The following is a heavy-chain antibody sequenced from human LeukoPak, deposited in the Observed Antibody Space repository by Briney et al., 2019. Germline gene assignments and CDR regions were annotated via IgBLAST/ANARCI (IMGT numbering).Heavy chain of an antibody. Sequence: PGGSLRLSCAASGFTFSSYGMHWVRQAPGKGLEWVAFIRYDGSNKYYADSVKGRFTISRDNSKNTLYLQMNSLRAEDTAVYYCAKDSARVVVPAATHYYYYMDVWGKGTTVTVSS. CDR3: AKDSARVVVPAATHYYYYMDV. CDR1: GFTFSSYG. J-gene: IGHJ6*03. D-gene: IGHD2-2*01. V-gene: IGHV3-30*02. CDR2: IRYDGSNK.